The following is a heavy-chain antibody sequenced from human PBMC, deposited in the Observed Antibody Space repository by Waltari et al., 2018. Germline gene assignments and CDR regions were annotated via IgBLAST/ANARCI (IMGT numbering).Heavy chain of an antibody. CDR2: ISYDGSNK. CDR1: GFTFSSYA. Sequence: QVQLVESGGGVVQPGRSLRLSCAASGFTFSSYAMHWVRQAPGKGLEWVAVISYDGSNKYYADSVKGRFTISRDNSKNTLYLQMNSLRAEDTAVYYCARDGDYYGSGRGPFDYWGQGTLVTVSS. CDR3: ARDGDYYGSGRGPFDY. D-gene: IGHD3-10*01. J-gene: IGHJ4*02. V-gene: IGHV3-30-3*01.